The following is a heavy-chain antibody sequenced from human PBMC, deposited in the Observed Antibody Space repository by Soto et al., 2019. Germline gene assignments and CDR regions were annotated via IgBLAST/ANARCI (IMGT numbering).Heavy chain of an antibody. CDR3: ARDQDIVVVVAATPQLDY. CDR1: GFTFSSYA. V-gene: IGHV3-30-3*01. CDR2: ISYDGSNK. D-gene: IGHD2-15*01. Sequence: QVQLVESGGGVVQPGRSLRLSCAASGFTFSSYAMHWVRQAPGKGLEWVAVISYDGSNKYYADSVKGRFTISRDNSKNTLYLQMNSLRAEDTAVYYCARDQDIVVVVAATPQLDYWGQGTLVTVSS. J-gene: IGHJ4*02.